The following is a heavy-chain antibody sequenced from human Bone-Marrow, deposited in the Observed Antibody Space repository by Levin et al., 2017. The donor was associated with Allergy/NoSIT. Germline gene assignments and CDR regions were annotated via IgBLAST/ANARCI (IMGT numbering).Heavy chain of an antibody. Sequence: LSLTCAVSGFTVSAYWMSWVRQAPGKGLEWVANIQQNGDEKYYVDSVKGRFTISRDNAKNSLYLHMNSLRAEDTAVYYCARFDYRDYNDAFDIWGQGTMVTVSS. CDR1: GFTVSAYW. CDR3: ARFDYRDYNDAFDI. D-gene: IGHD4-17*01. J-gene: IGHJ3*02. V-gene: IGHV3-7*01. CDR2: IQQNGDEK.